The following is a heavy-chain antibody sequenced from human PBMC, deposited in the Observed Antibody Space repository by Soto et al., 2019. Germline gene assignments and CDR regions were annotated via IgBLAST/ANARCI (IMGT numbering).Heavy chain of an antibody. J-gene: IGHJ3*01. Sequence: QVQLVQSGAEVKKPASSVKVSCKASGGTLNSYAFSWVRQAPGQGLEWMGGIIPMFGSANYAQKFQGRVTIIADESTTTVFMDLSGLRSEDTALYYCASGPISGTGLHLWGQGTMVTVSS. CDR2: IIPMFGSA. D-gene: IGHD2-8*02. CDR3: ASGPISGTGLHL. CDR1: GGTLNSYA. V-gene: IGHV1-69*12.